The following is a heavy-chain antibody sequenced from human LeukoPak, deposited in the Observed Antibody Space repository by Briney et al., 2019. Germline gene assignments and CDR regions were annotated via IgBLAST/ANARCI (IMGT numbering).Heavy chain of an antibody. CDR2: IVYDGSEK. Sequence: GRCLRLSCAASAFTFSSFGFHWLRQGPGNGPEWLAFIVYDGSEKYHADTVKVRFTISRDDSKDTLYLQMNSLRAEDTAVYYCARDLSYYLDVWGKGTTVTVSS. CDR3: ARDLSYYLDV. D-gene: IGHD2/OR15-2a*01. CDR1: AFTFSSFG. J-gene: IGHJ6*03. V-gene: IGHV3-30*02.